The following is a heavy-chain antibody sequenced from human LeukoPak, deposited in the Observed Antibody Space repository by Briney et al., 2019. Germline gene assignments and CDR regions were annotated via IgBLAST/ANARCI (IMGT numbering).Heavy chain of an antibody. D-gene: IGHD3-10*01. J-gene: IGHJ6*02. CDR1: GGTFSSYA. CDR2: IIPIFGTT. CDR3: ARDRGAPDYYYYGMDV. V-gene: IGHV1-69*13. Sequence: ASVKVSCKASGGTFSSYAISWVRQAPGQGLEWMGGIIPIFGTTNYAQKFQGRVTITADESTRTAYMELSSLRSEDTAVYYCARDRGAPDYYYYGMDVWGQGTTVTVSS.